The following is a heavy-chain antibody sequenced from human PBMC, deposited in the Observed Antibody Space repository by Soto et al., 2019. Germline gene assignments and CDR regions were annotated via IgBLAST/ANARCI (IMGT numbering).Heavy chain of an antibody. J-gene: IGHJ5*02. V-gene: IGHV4-61*01. D-gene: IGHD3-3*01. CDR1: GGSVSSGSYY. CDR3: ARVVNDFWSGYSANWFDP. Sequence: SETLSLTCTVSGGSVSSGSYYWSWIRQPPGKGLEWIGYIYYSGSTNYNPSLKSRVTISVDTSKNQFSLKLSSVTAADTAVYYCARVVNDFWSGYSANWFDPWGQGTLVTVSS. CDR2: IYYSGST.